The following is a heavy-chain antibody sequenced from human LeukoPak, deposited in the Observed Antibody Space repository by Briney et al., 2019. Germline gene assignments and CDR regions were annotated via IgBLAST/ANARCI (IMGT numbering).Heavy chain of an antibody. CDR3: ARGHHGLIIY. D-gene: IGHD3/OR15-3a*01. J-gene: IGHJ4*02. CDR2: INHSGST. CDR1: GGSFSGYY. Sequence: SETLSLTCAVYGGSFSGYYWSWIRQPPGKGLEWIGEINHSGSTNYNPSLKSRVTISVDTSKNQFSLKLSSVTAADTAVYYCARGHHGLIIYWGQGTLVTVSS. V-gene: IGHV4-34*01.